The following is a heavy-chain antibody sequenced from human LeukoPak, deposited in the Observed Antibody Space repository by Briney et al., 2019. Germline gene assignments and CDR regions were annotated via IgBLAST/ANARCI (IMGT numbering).Heavy chain of an antibody. Sequence: SETLSLTCAVYGGSFRGYYWSWIRQPPGKGLEWIGEINHSGSTNYNPSLKSRVTISVDTSKNQFSLKLSSVTAADTAVYYCARANYDFWSGYYRNYYYYMDVWGKGTTVTVSS. V-gene: IGHV4-34*01. CDR3: ARANYDFWSGYYRNYYYYMDV. J-gene: IGHJ6*03. CDR1: GGSFRGYY. D-gene: IGHD3-3*01. CDR2: INHSGST.